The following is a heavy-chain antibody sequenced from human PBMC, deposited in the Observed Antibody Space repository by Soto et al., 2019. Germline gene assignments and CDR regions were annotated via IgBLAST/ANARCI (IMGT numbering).Heavy chain of an antibody. CDR1: TSYW. V-gene: IGHV5-51*01. CDR2: IYPGDSDT. Sequence: TSYWIGWVRQMPGKVLEWMGIIYPGDSDTRYSPSFQGQVTISADKSISTAYLQWSSLKASDTAMYYCARSRYDYVWGSYRNYYYYYGMDVWGQGTTVTVSS. CDR3: ARSRYDYVWGSYRNYYYYYGMDV. J-gene: IGHJ6*02. D-gene: IGHD3-16*02.